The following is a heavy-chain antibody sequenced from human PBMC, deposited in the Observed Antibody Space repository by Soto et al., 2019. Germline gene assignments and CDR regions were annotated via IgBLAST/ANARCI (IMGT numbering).Heavy chain of an antibody. D-gene: IGHD2-2*01. J-gene: IGHJ3*02. CDR3: ARARSCTSSYGGGEYDI. Sequence: QVRLQESRPGLVKPSQTLSLTCTVSSGSISSGTSYWNWIRQVPGQGLEWIGYIYYTGSTYYNPTLKSRLKISIDTSANQFSLNLSSVTDADTAVYYCARARSCTSSYGGGEYDIWGQGAMVTVSS. CDR2: IYYTGST. CDR1: SGSISSGTSY. V-gene: IGHV4-31*03.